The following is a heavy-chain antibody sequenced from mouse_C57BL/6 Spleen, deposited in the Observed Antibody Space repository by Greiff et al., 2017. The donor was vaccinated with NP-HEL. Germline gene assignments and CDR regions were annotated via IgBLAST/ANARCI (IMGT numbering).Heavy chain of an antibody. Sequence: EVHLVESGGGLVQPGGSMKLSCAASGFTFSDAWMDWVRQSPEKGLEWVAEIRNKANNHATYYAESVKGRFTISRDDSKSSVYLQMNSLRAEDTGIYYCTGYSNYVPRAMDYWGQGTSVTVSS. CDR3: TGYSNYVPRAMDY. D-gene: IGHD2-5*01. V-gene: IGHV6-6*01. CDR2: IRNKANNHAT. CDR1: GFTFSDAW. J-gene: IGHJ4*01.